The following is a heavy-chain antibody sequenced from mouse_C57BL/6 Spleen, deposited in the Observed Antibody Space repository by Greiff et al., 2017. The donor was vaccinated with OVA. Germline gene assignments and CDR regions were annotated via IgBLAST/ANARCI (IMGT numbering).Heavy chain of an antibody. Sequence: VQLQQSGPELVKPGASVKISCKASGYAFSSSWMNWVKQRPGKGLEWIGRIYPGDGDTNYNGKFKGKATLTADKSSSTAYMQLSSLTSEDSAVYFCARSERYDYDGEDNWGQGTTLTVSS. D-gene: IGHD2-4*01. J-gene: IGHJ2*01. CDR2: IYPGDGDT. CDR3: ARSERYDYDGEDN. CDR1: GYAFSSSW. V-gene: IGHV1-82*01.